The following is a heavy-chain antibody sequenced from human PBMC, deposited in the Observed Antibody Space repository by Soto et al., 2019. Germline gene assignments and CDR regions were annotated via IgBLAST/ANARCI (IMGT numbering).Heavy chain of an antibody. CDR1: GVSITDYH. D-gene: IGHD4-17*01. Sequence: QVQLQESGPGLVKPSETLSLTCTVSGVSITDYHWGWIRQSPGRGLEWIGYIFSRGTPNYNPAPKSRVTISVDTSRNQFSLKLNSLTAADTAMYFCAKRFGDYVGWFDPWGQGALVIVSS. J-gene: IGHJ5*02. CDR3: AKRFGDYVGWFDP. CDR2: IFSRGTP. V-gene: IGHV4-59*01.